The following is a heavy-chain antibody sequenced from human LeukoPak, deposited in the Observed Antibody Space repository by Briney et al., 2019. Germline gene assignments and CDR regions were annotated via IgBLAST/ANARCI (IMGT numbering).Heavy chain of an antibody. CDR3: ARASLSSLLTFDY. J-gene: IGHJ4*02. CDR1: GFTSSSYW. D-gene: IGHD2-15*01. CDR2: IKQDGGQK. Sequence: GGSLRLSCAVSGFTSSSYWMNWVRQAPGKGLEWVAIIKQDGGQKYYVDSVKGRFTISTDTAKNSLYLLMNSLRAEDTAVYYCARASLSSLLTFDYWSQGTLVTVSS. V-gene: IGHV3-7*01.